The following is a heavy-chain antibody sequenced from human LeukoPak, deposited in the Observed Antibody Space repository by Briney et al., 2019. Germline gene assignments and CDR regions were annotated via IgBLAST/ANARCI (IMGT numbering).Heavy chain of an antibody. Sequence: GGSLRLSCAASGLTFSIYAMSWVRQAPGKGLEWVSAISGSGGSTYYADSVKGRFTISRDNSKNTLYLQMNSLRAEDTAVYYCAKDSCSGGSCYASRPGDYWGQGTLVTVSS. J-gene: IGHJ4*02. V-gene: IGHV3-23*01. CDR1: GLTFSIYA. CDR3: AKDSCSGGSCYASRPGDY. D-gene: IGHD2-15*01. CDR2: ISGSGGST.